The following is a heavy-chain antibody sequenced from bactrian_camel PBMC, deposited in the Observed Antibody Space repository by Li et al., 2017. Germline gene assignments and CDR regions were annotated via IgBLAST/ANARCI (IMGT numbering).Heavy chain of an antibody. Sequence: DVQLVESGGGSVQAGGSLRLSCVVSGYGYSRYCAGWFRQAPGKEREGIAGIYAGGPRTYYADSVKGRFTISQDKNTLYLQMNSLQPTDTAMYYCAADDVPCTFFIVVAPGDDDYVSWGQGTQVTVS. D-gene: IGHD2*01. CDR3: AADDVPCTFFIVVAPGDDDYVS. CDR1: GYGYSRYC. J-gene: IGHJ6*01. CDR2: IYAGGPRT. V-gene: IGHV3S59*01.